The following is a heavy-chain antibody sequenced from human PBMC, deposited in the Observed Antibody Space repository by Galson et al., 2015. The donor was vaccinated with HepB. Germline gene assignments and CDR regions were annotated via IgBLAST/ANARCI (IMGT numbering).Heavy chain of an antibody. CDR1: GFASNDYA. Sequence: SLRLSCAASGFASNDYAMHWVRQAPGKGLEWVTLISYDGSNEYYADSVKGRFTVSRDNSKNTLYLQMNSLRAEDTAVYYCAKRGSPGTHYYMDVWGKGTTVTVSS. J-gene: IGHJ6*03. V-gene: IGHV3-30*18. CDR2: ISYDGSNE. CDR3: AKRGSPGTHYYMDV. D-gene: IGHD3-10*01.